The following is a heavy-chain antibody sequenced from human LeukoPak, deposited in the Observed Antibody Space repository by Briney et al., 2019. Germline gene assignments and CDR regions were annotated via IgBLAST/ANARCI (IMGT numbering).Heavy chain of an antibody. Sequence: ASVKVSCKPSGYTFSDYFIHWVRQAPGQGLEWMGWINPYSGVTNSAQKFQGRVTMTTDTSIRTVHMEVSRTRSDDTAVYYCARGMAVGGTKIGFDYWGQGTVVTVSS. CDR1: GYTFSDYF. J-gene: IGHJ4*02. V-gene: IGHV1-2*02. D-gene: IGHD6-19*01. CDR3: ARGMAVGGTKIGFDY. CDR2: INPYSGVT.